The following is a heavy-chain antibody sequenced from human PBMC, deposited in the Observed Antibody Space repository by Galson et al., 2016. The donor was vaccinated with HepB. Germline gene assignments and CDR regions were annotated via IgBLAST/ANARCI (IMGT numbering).Heavy chain of an antibody. J-gene: IGHJ5*02. Sequence: SLRLSCAASGFTFSTYSMGWVRQAPGKGLEWVSAISGTGRTIYYADSVKGRFTISRDDSWNTLYLQMNNLRAEDTAVYYCAKGLFFGELPNWFDTWGQGTLVTVSP. CDR2: ISGTGRTI. V-gene: IGHV3-23*01. D-gene: IGHD3-10*01. CDR1: GFTFSTYS. CDR3: AKGLFFGELPNWFDT.